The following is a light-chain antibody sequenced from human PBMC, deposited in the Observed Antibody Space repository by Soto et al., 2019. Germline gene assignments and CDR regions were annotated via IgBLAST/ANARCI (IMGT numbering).Light chain of an antibody. CDR1: QGVDNY. CDR3: HQYGVSPVT. Sequence: EIVVTQSPGTLSLSPGERATLSCRASQGVDNYLAWYQQKPVQAPRLLIYGASSRATGIPDRFSGSGYGTDFTLTISRLEPEDFAVYYCHQYGVSPVTFGQGTTVEIK. J-gene: IGKJ1*01. CDR2: GAS. V-gene: IGKV3-20*01.